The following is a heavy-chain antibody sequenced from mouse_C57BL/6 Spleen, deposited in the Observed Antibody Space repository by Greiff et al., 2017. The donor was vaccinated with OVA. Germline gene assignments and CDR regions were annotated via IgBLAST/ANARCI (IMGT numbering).Heavy chain of an antibody. V-gene: IGHV5-17*01. CDR1: GFTFSDYG. CDR3: ARPELGPYAMDY. Sequence: DVKLVESGGGLVKPGGSLKLSCAASGFTFSDYGMHWVRQAPEKGLEWVAYISSGSSTIYYADTVKGRFTISRDNAKNTLFLQMTSLRSEDTAMYYCARPELGPYAMDYWGQGTSVTVSS. J-gene: IGHJ4*01. D-gene: IGHD4-1*01. CDR2: ISSGSSTI.